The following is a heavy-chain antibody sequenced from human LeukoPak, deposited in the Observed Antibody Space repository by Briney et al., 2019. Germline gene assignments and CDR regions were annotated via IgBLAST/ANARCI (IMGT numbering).Heavy chain of an antibody. V-gene: IGHV1-24*01. CDR1: GYTLTELS. CDR3: ATGWRYIVGATVGDWFDP. Sequence: ASVKVSCKVSGYTLTELSMHWVRQAPGKGLEWMGGFDPEDGETIYAQKFQGRVTMTEDTSTDTAYMELSSLRSEDTAVYYCATGWRYIVGATVGDWFDPWGQGTLVTVSS. J-gene: IGHJ5*02. D-gene: IGHD1-26*01. CDR2: FDPEDGET.